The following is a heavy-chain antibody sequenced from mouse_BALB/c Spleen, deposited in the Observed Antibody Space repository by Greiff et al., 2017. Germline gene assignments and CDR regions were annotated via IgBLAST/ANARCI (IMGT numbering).Heavy chain of an antibody. Sequence: EVMLVESGGGLVKPGGSLKLSCAASGFAFSSYDMSWVRQTPEKRLEWVAYISSGGGSTYYPDTVKGRFTISRDNAKNTLYLQMSSLKSEDTAMYYCARQTGPYFDYWGQGTTLTVSS. J-gene: IGHJ2*01. V-gene: IGHV5-12-1*01. CDR2: ISSGGGST. D-gene: IGHD4-1*01. CDR1: GFAFSSYD. CDR3: ARQTGPYFDY.